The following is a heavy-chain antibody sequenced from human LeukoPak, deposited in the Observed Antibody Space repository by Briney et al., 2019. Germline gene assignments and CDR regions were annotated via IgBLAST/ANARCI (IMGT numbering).Heavy chain of an antibody. J-gene: IGHJ4*02. CDR3: AREAPYSSSWYYFDY. CDR2: ISGNGGTT. CDR1: GFTFINYA. Sequence: GGSLRRSCAASGFTFINYAMSWVRQAPGKGLEWVSVISGNGGTTYYADSVKGRFSISRDNSKNTLFLQMNSLRAEDTAVYYCAREAPYSSSWYYFDYWGQGTLVTVSS. V-gene: IGHV3-23*01. D-gene: IGHD6-13*01.